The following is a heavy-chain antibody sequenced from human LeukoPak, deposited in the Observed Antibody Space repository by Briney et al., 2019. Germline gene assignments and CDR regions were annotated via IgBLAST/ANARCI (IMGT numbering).Heavy chain of an antibody. CDR1: GFTFSSYV. CDR2: IWYDGNNK. Sequence: GGSLRLSCAASGFTFSSYVMHWVRQAPGKGLEWVAVIWYDGNNKYYADSVKGRFTLSRDNSNSTLYLQMNSLRAKDTAVYYCAREIAARFDPWGQGTLVTVSS. D-gene: IGHD6-13*01. J-gene: IGHJ5*02. CDR3: AREIAARFDP. V-gene: IGHV3-33*01.